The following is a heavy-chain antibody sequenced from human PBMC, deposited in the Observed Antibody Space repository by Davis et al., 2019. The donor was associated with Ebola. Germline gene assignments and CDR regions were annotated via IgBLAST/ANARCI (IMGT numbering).Heavy chain of an antibody. V-gene: IGHV1-2*02. Sequence: ASVTVSCKASGFTFTDYYMHWVRQAPGQGLEWMGWINPNSGGTNYAQTFQGRVTMTRDTSFSTAYMELSRLRSDDTAVYYCARAFHTLIRGYWGQGTLVTVSS. CDR2: INPNSGGT. CDR1: GFTFTDYY. CDR3: ARAFHTLIRGY. D-gene: IGHD2-2*02. J-gene: IGHJ4*02.